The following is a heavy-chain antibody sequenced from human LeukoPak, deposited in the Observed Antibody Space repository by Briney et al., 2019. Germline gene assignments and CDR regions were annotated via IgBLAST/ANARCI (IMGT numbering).Heavy chain of an antibody. CDR3: ARVGQQLGTYYYYYMDV. CDR1: GFTFSSYA. Sequence: PGGSLRLSCAASGFTFSSYAMHWVRQAPGKGLEWVAVISYDGGNKYYADSVKGRFTISRDNAKNSLYLQMNSLRAEDTAVYYCARVGQQLGTYYYYYMDVWGKGTTVTISS. D-gene: IGHD6-13*01. V-gene: IGHV3-30*04. CDR2: ISYDGGNK. J-gene: IGHJ6*03.